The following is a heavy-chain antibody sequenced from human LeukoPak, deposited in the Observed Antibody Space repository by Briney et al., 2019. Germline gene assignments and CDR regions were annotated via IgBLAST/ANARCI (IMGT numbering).Heavy chain of an antibody. V-gene: IGHV1-2*02. D-gene: IGHD3-3*01. J-gene: IGHJ5*02. CDR2: INPNSGGT. CDR1: GYTFTGYY. Sequence: ASVKVSCKASGYTFTGYYMHWVRQAPGQGLEWMGWINPNSGGTNYAQKFQGRVTMTRDTSISTAYMELSRLRSDDTAVYYCARRYYDFWSGYLFDPWGQGTLVTVSS. CDR3: ARRYYDFWSGYLFDP.